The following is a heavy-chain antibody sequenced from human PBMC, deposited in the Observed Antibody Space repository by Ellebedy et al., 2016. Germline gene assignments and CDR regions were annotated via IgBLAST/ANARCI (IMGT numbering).Heavy chain of an antibody. V-gene: IGHV3-48*02. CDR1: GFSFSDYN. J-gene: IGHJ4*02. D-gene: IGHD6-13*01. CDR3: SREYSYTWYADF. Sequence: GESLKISXVGSGFSFSDYNMNWVRQAPGKRLEWLSYISSSSSTIWYADSVKGRFTVSRDNAKNSLYLQMNSLRDEDSAVYYCSREYSYTWYADFWGQGTLVTVSS. CDR2: ISSSSSTI.